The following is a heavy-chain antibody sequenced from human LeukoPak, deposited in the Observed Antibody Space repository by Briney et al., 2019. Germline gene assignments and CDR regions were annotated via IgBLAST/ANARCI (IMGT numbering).Heavy chain of an antibody. D-gene: IGHD5/OR15-5a*01. Sequence: GGSLRLSCVASGFTFNNYAMNWVRQAPGKGLEWVSVISTSGSGTYYADSVKGRFTISRDNSKNTLYLQLNNLRAEDTAVYYCAKPREQQLLRIAFDVWGQGTTVTVSS. J-gene: IGHJ3*01. V-gene: IGHV3-23*01. CDR3: AKPREQQLLRIAFDV. CDR1: GFTFNNYA. CDR2: ISTSGSGT.